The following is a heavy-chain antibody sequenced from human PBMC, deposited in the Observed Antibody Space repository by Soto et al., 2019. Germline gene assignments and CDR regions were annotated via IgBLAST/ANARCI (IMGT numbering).Heavy chain of an antibody. CDR1: GSTFGNYA. CDR3: GRVSVPGIYGEDV. CDR2: IMPVIGTV. J-gene: IGHJ6*02. D-gene: IGHD2-2*01. Sequence: QVQLVQSGAEVSKPGSSVKVSCKASGSTFGNYAVSCVRQSPGQVLEWMGKIMPVIGTVNYEQKFQGRVTITVAKFTNTAYMERSRLRSVDTAVYYFGRVSVPGIYGEDVLGQGTTASVSS. V-gene: IGHV1-69*06.